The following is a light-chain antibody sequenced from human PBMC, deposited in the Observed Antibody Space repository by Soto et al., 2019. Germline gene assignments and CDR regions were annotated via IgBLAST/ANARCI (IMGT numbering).Light chain of an antibody. CDR2: GAS. Sequence: EIGMTQSPATLSVSPGERATLSCSASPSISNDFAWYQQKAGQAPRLLIYGASTSATGIPPRFSGSGSGTEFTLTNTSLQSDDFALSDCEHYNHWPPLTCGQGTKVDIK. J-gene: IGKJ1*01. CDR3: EHYNHWPPLT. V-gene: IGKV3-15*01. CDR1: PSISND.